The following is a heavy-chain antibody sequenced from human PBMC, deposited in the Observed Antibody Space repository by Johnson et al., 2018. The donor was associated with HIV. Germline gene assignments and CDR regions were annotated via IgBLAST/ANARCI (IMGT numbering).Heavy chain of an antibody. CDR2: ISYDGSNK. J-gene: IGHJ3*02. CDR3: ARVRGYSYVAHAFDI. V-gene: IGHV3-30-3*01. D-gene: IGHD5-18*01. CDR1: GFTFSSYA. Sequence: QMQLVESGGGVVQPGRSLRLSCAASGFTFSSYAMHWVRQAPGKGLEWVAVISYDGSNKYYADSVKGRFTISRDNSKNTLYLQMNSLRAEDTAVYYCARVRGYSYVAHAFDIWGQGTMVTVSS.